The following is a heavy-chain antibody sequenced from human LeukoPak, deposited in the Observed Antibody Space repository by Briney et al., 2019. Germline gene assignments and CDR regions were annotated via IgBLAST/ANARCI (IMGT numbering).Heavy chain of an antibody. D-gene: IGHD6-6*01. CDR1: GFNFDNYA. Sequence: GGSLRLSCAASGFNFDNYAMSWVRQAPGKGLDWVSSISDTGAHRYYADSVKGRFTISRDSSKNTLYLQMNSLRVEDTAIYYCAKGGKFTSSSLLAYWGQGTLVTVSS. J-gene: IGHJ4*02. CDR3: AKGGKFTSSSLLAY. V-gene: IGHV3-23*01. CDR2: ISDTGAHR.